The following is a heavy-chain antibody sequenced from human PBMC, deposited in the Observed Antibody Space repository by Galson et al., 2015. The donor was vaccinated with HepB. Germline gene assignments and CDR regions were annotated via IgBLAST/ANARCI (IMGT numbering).Heavy chain of an antibody. CDR1: GFTFSTHA. CDR3: AKARAQETGTGSRWFDP. V-gene: IGHV3-23*01. Sequence: SLRLSCAASGFTFSTHAMTWVRQAAEKGLEWVSTISVDGNYIYYADSVQGRFTMSRDNSKNMLYLQMSSLRADDTALYFCAKARAQETGTGSRWFDPWGQGTLLTVSS. CDR2: ISVDGNYI. D-gene: IGHD1-1*01. J-gene: IGHJ5*02.